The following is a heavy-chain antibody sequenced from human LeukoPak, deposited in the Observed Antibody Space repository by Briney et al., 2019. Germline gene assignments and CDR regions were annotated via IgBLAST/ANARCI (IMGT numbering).Heavy chain of an antibody. CDR2: ISAYNGNT. J-gene: IGHJ5*02. CDR1: GYTFSSYG. Sequence: ASVKVSCKASGYTFSSYGISWVRQARGQGREWMGWISAYNGNTNYAQKLQGRVTMTTDTSTSTAYMELRSLRSDDTAVYYCARATHLFYDSSGYYDGAWGQGTLVTVSS. D-gene: IGHD3-22*01. CDR3: ARATHLFYDSSGYYDGA. V-gene: IGHV1-18*01.